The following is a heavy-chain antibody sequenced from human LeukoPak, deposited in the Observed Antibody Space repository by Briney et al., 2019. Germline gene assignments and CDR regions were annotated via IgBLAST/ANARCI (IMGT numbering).Heavy chain of an antibody. Sequence: SVKVSCKASGGTFSSYAISRLRQAPGQGLEWMGGIIPIFGTANYAQKFQGRVTITADESTSTAYMELSSLRSEDTAVYYCASLGYCSSTSCYEHYWGQGTLVTVSS. D-gene: IGHD2-2*01. CDR2: IIPIFGTA. CDR3: ASLGYCSSTSCYEHY. J-gene: IGHJ4*02. CDR1: GGTFSSYA. V-gene: IGHV1-69*13.